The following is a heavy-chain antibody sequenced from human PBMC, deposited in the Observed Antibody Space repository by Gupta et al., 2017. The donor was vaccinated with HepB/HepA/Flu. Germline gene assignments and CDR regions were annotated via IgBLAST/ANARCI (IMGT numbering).Heavy chain of an antibody. CDR2: IKEDGTEK. J-gene: IGHJ4*02. Sequence: QLVESGGDLVQPGESLNLSCVISGFIFSDFWMTWVSQAPGKGLEWVASIKEDGTEKDHVASVKGRCVISRDNDKNSLFLQMDNLTSEDAAIDYCASAGLYDYTSGFDYWGQGTPVTVST. D-gene: IGHD3-16*01. CDR1: GFIFSDFW. V-gene: IGHV3-7*03. CDR3: ASAGLYDYTSGFDY.